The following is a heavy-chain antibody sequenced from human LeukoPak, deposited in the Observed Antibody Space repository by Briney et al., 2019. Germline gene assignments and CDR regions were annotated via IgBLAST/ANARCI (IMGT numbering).Heavy chain of an antibody. J-gene: IGHJ2*01. CDR1: GFTFDDYA. CDR2: ISWNSGSI. CDR3: AKANARSRLWYFDL. D-gene: IGHD3-10*01. Sequence: GGTLRLSCAASGFTFDDYAMHWVRQAPGKGLEWVSGISWNSGSIGYADSVKGRFTISRDNAKNSLYLQMNSLRAGDMALYYCAKANARSRLWYFDLWGRGTLVTVSS. V-gene: IGHV3-9*03.